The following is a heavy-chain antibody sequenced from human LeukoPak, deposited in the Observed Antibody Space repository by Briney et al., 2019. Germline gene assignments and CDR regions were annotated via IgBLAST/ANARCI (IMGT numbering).Heavy chain of an antibody. Sequence: GESLKISCKGSGYSFTSYWIGWVRQMPGKGLEWMGIIYPDDSGTRYSPSFQGQVTISADKSISTAYLQWSSLKASDTAIYYCARLTGGQLLRGDWFDPWGQGTLVTVSS. D-gene: IGHD3-10*01. J-gene: IGHJ5*02. CDR2: IYPDDSGT. CDR3: ARLTGGQLLRGDWFDP. CDR1: GYSFTSYW. V-gene: IGHV5-51*01.